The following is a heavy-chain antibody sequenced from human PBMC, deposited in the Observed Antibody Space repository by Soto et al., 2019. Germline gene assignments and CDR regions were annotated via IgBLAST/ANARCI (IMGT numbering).Heavy chain of an antibody. CDR2: VSIGGST. D-gene: IGHD2-15*01. Sequence: ESGGGLVQPEGSLRLSCAASGFTFSSYAMGWVRQGPGKGLEWVAVVSIGGSTHYADSVRGRFTISRDNSKNTLSLQMNSLTAEGTAVYFCAKRRGAGGHFDYWGQGALVTVSS. CDR1: GFTFSSYA. J-gene: IGHJ4*02. V-gene: IGHV3-23*01. CDR3: AKRRGAGGHFDY.